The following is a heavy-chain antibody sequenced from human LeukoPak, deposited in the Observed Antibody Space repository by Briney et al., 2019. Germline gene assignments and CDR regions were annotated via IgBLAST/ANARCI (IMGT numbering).Heavy chain of an antibody. CDR2: LYYSGST. J-gene: IGHJ4*02. CDR1: GVSISSYY. D-gene: IGHD3-16*02. V-gene: IGHV4-59*01. Sequence: SETLSLTCTVSGVSISSYYWSWIRQPPGKELEWIGYLYYSGSTTYNPSLKSRVTISVDTSKNQFSLKLSSVTAADTAVYYCARGDKRVTFGGVIVPFDYWGQGTLVTVSS. CDR3: ARGDKRVTFGGVIVPFDY.